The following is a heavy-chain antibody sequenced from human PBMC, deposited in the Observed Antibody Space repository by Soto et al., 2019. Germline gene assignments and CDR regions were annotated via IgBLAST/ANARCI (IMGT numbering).Heavy chain of an antibody. D-gene: IGHD6-13*01. Sequence: EVQVVESGGGLVQPGGSLRLSCAASGFTLSTYWMTWVRQAPGKGLEWVANIKQDGSEKYYVDYVNGRFTVSRDNAKNSLYLQMNSMRTEDTAVYYCGTADRGTAAGGTVQWGQGTLVTVSS. CDR3: GTADRGTAAGGTVQ. V-gene: IGHV3-7*01. CDR2: IKQDGSEK. J-gene: IGHJ4*02. CDR1: GFTLSTYW.